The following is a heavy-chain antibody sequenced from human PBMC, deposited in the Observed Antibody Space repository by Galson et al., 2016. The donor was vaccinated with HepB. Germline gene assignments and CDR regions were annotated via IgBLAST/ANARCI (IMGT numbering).Heavy chain of an antibody. CDR3: SRERVQGRQYYYYGMDV. CDR1: GGSISSGGYW. V-gene: IGHV4-31*03. J-gene: IGHJ6*04. D-gene: IGHD3-10*01. Sequence: TLSLTCTVSGGSISSGGYWWSWIRQHPGKGLEWIGYIYYSGSTYYNPSLKSRVTISVDTSKNQFSLNLSSVTAADTAVYYCSRERVQGRQYYYYGMDVWGKGTTVTVSS. CDR2: IYYSGST.